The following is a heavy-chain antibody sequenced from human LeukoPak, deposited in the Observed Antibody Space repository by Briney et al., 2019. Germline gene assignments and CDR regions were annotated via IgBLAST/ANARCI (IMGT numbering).Heavy chain of an antibody. V-gene: IGHV6-1*01. CDR3: ALARSEYHYGMDV. Sequence: SQTLSLTFAISGDSVSSISVAWNWIRQSPSRGLEWLGRTYYRSKWYYEYAVSVKGRININPAPSKNQFSLQVNSVTPEDTGVYYCALARSEYHYGMDVWGQGTTVTVSS. CDR2: TYYRSKWYY. J-gene: IGHJ6*02. CDR1: GDSVSSISVA.